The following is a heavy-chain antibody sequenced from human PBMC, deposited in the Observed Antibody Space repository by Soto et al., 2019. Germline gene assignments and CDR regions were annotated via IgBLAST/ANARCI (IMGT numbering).Heavy chain of an antibody. CDR1: GYTFSSYG. J-gene: IGHJ4*02. D-gene: IGHD1-1*01. CDR2: ISVHNGYT. CDR3: ARLEHNFGPHDY. Sequence: QVQLAQSGAEVKKPGASVTVSCKASGYTFSSYGISWVRLAPGQGLEWVGWISVHNGYTKYATELQGRVTMTTDTSTSTAYMELRSLRSDDSAVYFCARLEHNFGPHDYWGQGTLVTVTS. V-gene: IGHV1-18*01.